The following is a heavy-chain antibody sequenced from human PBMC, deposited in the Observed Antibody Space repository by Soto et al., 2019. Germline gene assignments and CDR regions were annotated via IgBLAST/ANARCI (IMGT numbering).Heavy chain of an antibody. V-gene: IGHV3-53*01. D-gene: IGHD6-13*01. CDR1: GFTVSSNY. J-gene: IGHJ4*02. CDR2: IYSGGST. CDR3: ARDWAAAATGYFDY. Sequence: RLSCSASGFTVSSNYMSLVRQAPGEGLEWVSVIYSGGSTYYADSVKGRFTISRDNSKNTLYLQMNSLRAEDTAVYYCARDWAAAATGYFDYWGKGKVVPVSS.